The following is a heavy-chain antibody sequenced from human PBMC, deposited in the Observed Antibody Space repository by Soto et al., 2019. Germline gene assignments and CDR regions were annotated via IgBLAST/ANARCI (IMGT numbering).Heavy chain of an antibody. CDR3: AGGLESYGFGQGFDP. V-gene: IGHV1-8*01. CDR2: MNPNSGNT. D-gene: IGHD5-18*01. J-gene: IGHJ5*02. Sequence: ASVKVSCKASGYTFTSYDINWVRQATGQGLEWMGWMNPNSGNTGYAQKFQGRVTMTRNTSISTAYMELSSLRSEDTAVYYCAGGLESYGFGQGFDPWGQGTLVTVSS. CDR1: GYTFTSYD.